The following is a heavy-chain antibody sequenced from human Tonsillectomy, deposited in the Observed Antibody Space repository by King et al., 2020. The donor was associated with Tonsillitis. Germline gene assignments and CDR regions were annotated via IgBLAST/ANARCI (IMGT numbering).Heavy chain of an antibody. CDR2: TRNKVNSYTT. CDR1: GFTFSDHY. D-gene: IGHD1-26*01. V-gene: IGHV3-72*01. J-gene: IGHJ4*02. Sequence: VQLVESGGGFVQPGGSLRLSCAASGFTFSDHYMDWVRQAPGKGLEWVGRTRNKVNSYTTQYAASVKGRFTISRDDSKNSVYLQMNSLKIEDTAVYYCISGVVGAADHWGQGTLVTVSS. CDR3: ISGVVGAADH.